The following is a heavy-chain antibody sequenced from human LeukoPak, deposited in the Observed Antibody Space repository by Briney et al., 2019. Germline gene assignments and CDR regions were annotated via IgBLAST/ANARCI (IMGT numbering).Heavy chain of an antibody. CDR3: ATRMRSGSLDY. J-gene: IGHJ4*02. D-gene: IGHD1-26*01. Sequence: ASVKVSCKASGYTFTGYAIHWVRQAPGQSLEWMGWINGGNGNTKYSQEFQGRVTITRDTSASTAYMELSSLRSEDMAVYYCATRMRSGSLDYWGQGTLVTVSS. CDR2: INGGNGNT. V-gene: IGHV1-3*03. CDR1: GYTFTGYA.